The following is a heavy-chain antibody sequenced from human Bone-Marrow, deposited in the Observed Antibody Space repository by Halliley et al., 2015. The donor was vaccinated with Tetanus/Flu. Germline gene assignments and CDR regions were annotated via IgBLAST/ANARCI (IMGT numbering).Heavy chain of an antibody. CDR1: GYSISSGYY. V-gene: IGHV4-38-2*02. Sequence: TLSLTCAVSGYSISSGYYWGWIRQPPGKGLEWVGRIYHSGSTYYNPSLKSRVTISVDTSKNQFSLKLSSVTAADTAVYYCARDFGSPFYYFAYWGQGTLVTVSS. J-gene: IGHJ4*02. D-gene: IGHD2-15*01. CDR2: IYHSGST. CDR3: ARDFGSPFYYFAY.